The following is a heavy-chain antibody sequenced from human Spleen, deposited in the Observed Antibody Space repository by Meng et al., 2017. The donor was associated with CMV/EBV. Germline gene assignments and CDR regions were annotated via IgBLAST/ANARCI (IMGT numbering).Heavy chain of an antibody. CDR1: GDSITRSSLF. CDR3: ARGDEADNWFDP. Sequence: SETLSLTCVVSGDSITRSSLFWGWIRQPPGKGLEWIGYIYYSGSTNYNPSLKSRVTISGDTSKNQFSLKLSSVTAADTAVYYCARGDEADNWFDPWGQGTLVTVSS. CDR2: IYYSGST. J-gene: IGHJ5*02. V-gene: IGHV4-61*05.